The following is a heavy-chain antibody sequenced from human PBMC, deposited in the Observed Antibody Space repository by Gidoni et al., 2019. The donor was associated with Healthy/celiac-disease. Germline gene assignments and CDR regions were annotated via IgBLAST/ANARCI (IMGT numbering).Heavy chain of an antibody. J-gene: IGHJ4*02. Sequence: QVQLVQSGAEVKKPGSSVKVSCKASGGTFSSYAISWVRQATGQGLEWMGGIIPIFGTANYAQKFQGRVTITADESTSTAYMELSSLRSEDTAVYYCATTLESGWSPQYYFDYWGQGTLVTVSS. CDR2: IIPIFGTA. CDR3: ATTLESGWSPQYYFDY. CDR1: GGTFSSYA. V-gene: IGHV1-69*01. D-gene: IGHD6-19*01.